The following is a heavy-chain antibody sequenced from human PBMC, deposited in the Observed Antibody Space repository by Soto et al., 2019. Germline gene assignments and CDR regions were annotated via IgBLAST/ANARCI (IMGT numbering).Heavy chain of an antibody. CDR2: ISGSGGST. CDR1: GFTFSSYA. Sequence: EVQLLESGGGLVQPGGSLRLSCAASGFTFSSYAMSWVRQAPGNGLEWVSAISGSGGSTYYADSVKGRFTISRDNSKNTLYLQMNSLRAEDTAVYYCAKDIARGGDYGFYYYYGMDVWGQGTTVTVSS. D-gene: IGHD4-17*01. V-gene: IGHV3-23*01. CDR3: AKDIARGGDYGFYYYYGMDV. J-gene: IGHJ6*02.